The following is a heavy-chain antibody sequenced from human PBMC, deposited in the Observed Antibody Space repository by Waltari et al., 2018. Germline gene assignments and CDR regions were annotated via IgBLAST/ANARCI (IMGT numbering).Heavy chain of an antibody. CDR2: IGSSGRNT. V-gene: IGHV3-23*01. CDR3: AKGPAARTNWFDP. D-gene: IGHD2-2*01. Sequence: EVQLLESGGGLVQPGGSLRLSCAASGFTFSRYDMSWVRQAPGKGLRVSAVIGSSGRNTYYADSVKGRFTISRDDSKNTLYLQMNSLRAEDTAVYYCAKGPAARTNWFDPWGQGTLVTVSS. J-gene: IGHJ5*02. CDR1: GFTFSRYD.